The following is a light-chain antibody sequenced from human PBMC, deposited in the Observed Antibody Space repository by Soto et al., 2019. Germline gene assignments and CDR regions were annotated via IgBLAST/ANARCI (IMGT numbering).Light chain of an antibody. V-gene: IGKV3-11*01. CDR2: DAS. J-gene: IGKJ2*01. CDR3: QQRSNWPPYT. CDR1: QSVGSY. Sequence: EIVLTQSPATLSLSPGERATLSCRAGQSVGSYLAWYQQKPGQAPRLLIYDASNRATGIPARFSGSGSGTDFTLTISSLEPEDFAVYYCQQRSNWPPYTFGQGTKLEIK.